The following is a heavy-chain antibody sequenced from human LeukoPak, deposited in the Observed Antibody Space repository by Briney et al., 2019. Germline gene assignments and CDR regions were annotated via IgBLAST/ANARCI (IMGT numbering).Heavy chain of an antibody. CDR3: ARHLIAAAGNFDY. J-gene: IGHJ4*02. CDR2: IYYSGST. Sequence: PSETLSLTCTVSGGSISSYYWSWIRQPPGKGLWWIGYIYYSGSTNYNPSLKSRVTISVDTSKNQFSLKLSSVTAADTAVYYCARHLIAAAGNFDYWGQGTLVTVSS. D-gene: IGHD6-13*01. CDR1: GGSISSYY. V-gene: IGHV4-59*08.